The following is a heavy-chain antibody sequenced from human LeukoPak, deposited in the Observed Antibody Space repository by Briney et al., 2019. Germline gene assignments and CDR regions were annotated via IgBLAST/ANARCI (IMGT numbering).Heavy chain of an antibody. Sequence: AGGSLRLSCAASGFTFSSYEMNWVRQAPGKGLEWVSYISSSGSTIYYADSVKGRFTISRDNAKNSLYLQMNSLRAEDTAVYYCARSSITMVRGVIKSTTSWYHYYNMDVWGKGTTVTVSS. CDR3: ARSSITMVRGVIKSTTSWYHYYNMDV. CDR1: GFTFSSYE. J-gene: IGHJ6*03. D-gene: IGHD3-10*01. V-gene: IGHV3-48*03. CDR2: ISSSGSTI.